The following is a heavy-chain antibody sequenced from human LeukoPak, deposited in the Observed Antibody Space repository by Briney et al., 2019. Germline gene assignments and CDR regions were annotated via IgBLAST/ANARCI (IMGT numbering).Heavy chain of an antibody. CDR1: GYTFTSYG. CDR3: ARIGSGRVTTTPYNWFDP. V-gene: IGHV1-18*01. CDR2: ISAYNGNT. D-gene: IGHD3-10*01. Sequence: ASVKVSCTASGYTFTSYGISWVRQAPGQGLEWMGWISAYNGNTNYAQKLQGRVTMTTDTSTSTAYMELRSLRSDDTAVYYCARIGSGRVTTTPYNWFDPWGQGTLVTVSS. J-gene: IGHJ5*02.